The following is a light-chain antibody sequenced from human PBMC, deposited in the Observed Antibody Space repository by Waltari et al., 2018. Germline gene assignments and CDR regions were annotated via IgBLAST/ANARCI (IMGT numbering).Light chain of an antibody. J-gene: IGLJ2*01. V-gene: IGLV2-23*02. CDR2: EVT. Sequence: QSALTQPASVSGSPGPSLTTSCNGTSSDVGSYNLVSWYQPHPGKVPKLMIYEVTKRPSGVSNRFSGSKSGNTASLTISGLQAEDEGDYYCCSYAGSSTFVVFGGGTKLTVL. CDR3: CSYAGSSTFVV. CDR1: SSDVGSYNL.